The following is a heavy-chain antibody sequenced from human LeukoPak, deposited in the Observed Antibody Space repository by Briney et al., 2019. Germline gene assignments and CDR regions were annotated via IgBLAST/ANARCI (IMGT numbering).Heavy chain of an antibody. CDR3: AKVGEPGSYSHLDY. J-gene: IGHJ4*02. CDR2: ISGSGGST. D-gene: IGHD1-26*01. CDR1: GFTFSSYA. Sequence: GGSLRLSCAASGFTFSSYAMSWVRQAPGKGLEWVSAISGSGGSTYYADSVKGRFTISRDNSKNTLYLQMNSLRAEDTAVYYCAKVGEPGSYSHLDYWGQGTLVTVSS. V-gene: IGHV3-23*01.